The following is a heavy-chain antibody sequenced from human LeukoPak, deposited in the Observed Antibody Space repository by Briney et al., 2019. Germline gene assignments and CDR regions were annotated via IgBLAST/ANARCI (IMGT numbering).Heavy chain of an antibody. J-gene: IGHJ6*03. CDR1: GGSISSGYY. CDR3: ARWSGSVTARNYYYYMDV. V-gene: IGHV4-38-2*02. D-gene: IGHD6-6*01. CDR2: IYHSGST. Sequence: SETLSLTCTVSGGSISSGYYWGWIRQPPGKGLEWIGSIYHSGSTYYNPSLKSRVTISVDASRNQFSLNLSSVTAADTAVYYCARWSGSVTARNYYYYMDVWGEGTTVTVSS.